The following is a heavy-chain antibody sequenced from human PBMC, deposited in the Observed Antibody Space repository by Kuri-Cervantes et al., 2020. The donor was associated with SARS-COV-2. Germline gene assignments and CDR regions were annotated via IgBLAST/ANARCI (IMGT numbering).Heavy chain of an antibody. J-gene: IGHJ6*02. CDR3: ARAMYYYDSSGYYINYYGMDV. D-gene: IGHD3-22*01. V-gene: IGHV6-1*01. CDR2: TYYRSKWYN. CDR1: GDSVSSNSAA. Sequence: SQTLSLTCAISGDSVSSNSAAWNWIRQFPSRGLEWLGRTYYRSKWYNDYAVSVKSRITINPDTSKNQFSLQLNSVTPEDTAVYYCARAMYYYDSSGYYINYYGMDVWGQGTTVTVSS.